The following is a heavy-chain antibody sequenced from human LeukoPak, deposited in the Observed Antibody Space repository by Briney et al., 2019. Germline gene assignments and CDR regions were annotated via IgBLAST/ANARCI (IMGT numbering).Heavy chain of an antibody. J-gene: IGHJ4*02. D-gene: IGHD3-3*01. CDR2: ISSSSSTI. V-gene: IGHV3-48*01. CDR3: ARTYDFWSGYYPDY. Sequence: PGGSLRLSCAASGFTFSTYSMNWVRQAPGKGLEWVSYISSSSSTIYYADSVKGRFTISRDNAKNSLYLQMNSLRAEDTAVYYCARTYDFWSGYYPDYWGQGTLVTVSS. CDR1: GFTFSTYS.